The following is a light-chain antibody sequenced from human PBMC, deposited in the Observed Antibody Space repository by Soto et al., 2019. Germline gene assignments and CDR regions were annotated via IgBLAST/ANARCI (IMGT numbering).Light chain of an antibody. CDR2: EGT. CDR1: SSNVGSYNL. V-gene: IGLV2-23*01. CDR3: CSYASSSTYV. Sequence: QSVLTQPDSVSGSPGQSITISCTGTSSNVGSYNLVSWYQQHPGKAPKLMIYEGTKRPSGVSDRFSGSRSGNTASLTISGLQAEDEADYYCCSYASSSTYVFGSGTKVTVL. J-gene: IGLJ1*01.